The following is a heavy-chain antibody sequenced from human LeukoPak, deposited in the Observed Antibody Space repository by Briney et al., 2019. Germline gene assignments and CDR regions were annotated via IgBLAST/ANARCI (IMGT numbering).Heavy chain of an antibody. V-gene: IGHV3-30*18. Sequence: GGSLRLSCVASGFTFSSYGMHWVRQAPGKGLEWVAVISYDGSNKYYADSVKGRFTISRDNSKNTLYLQMNSLRAEDTAVYYCAKDLNYYGSGSYPLFDYWGQGTLVTVSS. CDR3: AKDLNYYGSGSYPLFDY. CDR2: ISYDGSNK. D-gene: IGHD3-10*01. CDR1: GFTFSSYG. J-gene: IGHJ4*02.